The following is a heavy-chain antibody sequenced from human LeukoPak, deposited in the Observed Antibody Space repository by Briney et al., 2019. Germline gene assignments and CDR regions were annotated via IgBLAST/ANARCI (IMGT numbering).Heavy chain of an antibody. CDR3: ARGSRYSSSWYGSDYYYYMDV. CDR1: GYTFNAYY. V-gene: IGHV1-2*02. D-gene: IGHD6-13*01. CDR2: INPNSGGS. Sequence: EASVKVSCKTSGYTFNAYYMHWVRQAPGQGLEWMGWINPNSGGSNYAQKFQGRVTMTRDTSISTAYMELSRLRSDDTAVYYCARGSRYSSSWYGSDYYYYMDVWGKGTTVTISS. J-gene: IGHJ6*03.